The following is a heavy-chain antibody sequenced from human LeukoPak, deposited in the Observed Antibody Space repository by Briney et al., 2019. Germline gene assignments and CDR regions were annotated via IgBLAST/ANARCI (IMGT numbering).Heavy chain of an antibody. D-gene: IGHD3-22*01. CDR3: ARAGSIYDSSGYYYFNYFDY. Sequence: SETLSLTCAVYGGSFSGYYWSWIRQPPGKGLEWIGEINHSGSTNYNPSLKSRVTISVDTSKNQFSLKLSSVTAADTAVYYCARAGSIYDSSGYYYFNYFDYWGQGNLVTVSS. V-gene: IGHV4-34*01. CDR1: GGSFSGYY. CDR2: INHSGST. J-gene: IGHJ4*02.